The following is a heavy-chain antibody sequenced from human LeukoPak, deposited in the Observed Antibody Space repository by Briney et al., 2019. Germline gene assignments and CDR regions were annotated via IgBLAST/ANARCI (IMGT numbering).Heavy chain of an antibody. J-gene: IGHJ6*02. Sequence: PSETLSLTCALYGGSFSGYYWSWIRQPPGKGLEWIGEINQSGSTKYNPSLKGRVSISVDTTKNQFSLKLSSVTAADTAVYYCARGAVSGDHYYGLDVWGQGNTVTVSS. D-gene: IGHD2-21*01. CDR3: ARGAVSGDHYYGLDV. V-gene: IGHV4-34*01. CDR2: INQSGST. CDR1: GGSFSGYY.